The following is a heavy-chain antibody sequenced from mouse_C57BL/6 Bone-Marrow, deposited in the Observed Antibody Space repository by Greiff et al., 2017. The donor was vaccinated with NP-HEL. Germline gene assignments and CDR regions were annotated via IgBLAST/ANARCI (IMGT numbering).Heavy chain of an antibody. J-gene: IGHJ1*03. CDR2: ISDGGSYT. CDR1: GFTFSSYA. CDR3: ARDSITTVVEDWYFDV. D-gene: IGHD1-1*01. V-gene: IGHV5-4*01. Sequence: DVMLVESGGGLVKPGGSLKLSCAASGFTFSSYAMSWVRQTPEKRLEWVATISDGGSYTYYPDNVKGRFTISRDNAKNNLYLQMSHLKSEDTAMYYCARDSITTVVEDWYFDVWGTGTTVTVSA.